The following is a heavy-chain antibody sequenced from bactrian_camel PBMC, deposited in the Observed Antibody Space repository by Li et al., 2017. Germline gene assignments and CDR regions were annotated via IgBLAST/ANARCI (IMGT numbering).Heavy chain of an antibody. CDR1: GFTLGDSA. CDR2: ISSDGTA. Sequence: HVQLVESGGGSVQAGGSLRLSCTASGFTLGDSAMGWFRQAPGSECELVSTISSDGTASYADSVKGRFILSQDNLKNTVYLQMHSLKPEDTAVYHCATVDGGSWYHFRPGHIGYWGQGTQVTVS. J-gene: IGHJ6*01. V-gene: IGHV3S56*01. D-gene: IGHD6*01. CDR3: ATVDGGSWYHFRPGHIGY.